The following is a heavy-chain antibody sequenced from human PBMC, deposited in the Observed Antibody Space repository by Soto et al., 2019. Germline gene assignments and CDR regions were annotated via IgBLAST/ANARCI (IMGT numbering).Heavy chain of an antibody. CDR2: ISGSGGST. V-gene: IGHV3-23*01. J-gene: IGHJ4*02. CDR3: AKARAQYYDFWSGYPVDY. D-gene: IGHD3-3*01. CDR1: GFTFSSYA. Sequence: PGGSLRLSCAASGFTFSSYAMSWVRQAPGKRLEWVSAISGSGGSTYYADSVKGRFTISRDNSKNTLYLQMNSLRAEDTAVYYCAKARAQYYDFWSGYPVDYWGQGTLVTVSS.